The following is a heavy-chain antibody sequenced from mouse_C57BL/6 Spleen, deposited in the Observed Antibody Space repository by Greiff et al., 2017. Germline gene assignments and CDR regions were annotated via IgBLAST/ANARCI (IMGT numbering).Heavy chain of an antibody. CDR3: ATLFTTVVARDY. D-gene: IGHD1-1*01. CDR1: GFNIKDYY. CDR2: IDPEDGET. J-gene: IGHJ2*01. Sequence: VHVKQSGAELVKPGASVKLSCTASGFNIKDYYMHWVKQRTEQGLEWIGRIDPEDGETKYAPKFQGKATITADTSSNTAYLQLSSLTSEDTAVYYCATLFTTVVARDYWGQGTTLTVSS. V-gene: IGHV14-2*01.